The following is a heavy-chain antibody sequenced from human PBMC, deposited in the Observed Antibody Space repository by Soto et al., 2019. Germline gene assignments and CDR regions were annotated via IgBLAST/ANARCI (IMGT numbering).Heavy chain of an antibody. CDR2: VYYSGST. D-gene: IGHD4-17*01. V-gene: IGHV4-59*12. CDR3: ARVSHYGDYRIDY. CDR1: GGSIGSFY. J-gene: IGHJ4*02. Sequence: SETLSLTCTVSGGSIGSFYWSWIRQPPGKGLECIWYVYYSGSTNYYSPLESRVTISLDTSKKQFSLKLSSVTTADMAVYYCARVSHYGDYRIDYWGQGTQVTVSS.